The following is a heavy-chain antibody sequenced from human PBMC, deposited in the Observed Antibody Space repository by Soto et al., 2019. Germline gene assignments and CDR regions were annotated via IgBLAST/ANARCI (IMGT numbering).Heavy chain of an antibody. J-gene: IGHJ4*02. Sequence: GGSLRLSCAASGFTFSSYAMSWVRQAPGKGLEWVSAISGSGGSTYYADSVKGRFTISRDNSKNTLYLQMNSLRAEDTAVYYCVKYFTIFGVVTDMDFEYWGQGTLVTVSS. V-gene: IGHV3-23*01. CDR3: VKYFTIFGVVTDMDFEY. CDR2: ISGSGGST. CDR1: GFTFSSYA. D-gene: IGHD3-3*01.